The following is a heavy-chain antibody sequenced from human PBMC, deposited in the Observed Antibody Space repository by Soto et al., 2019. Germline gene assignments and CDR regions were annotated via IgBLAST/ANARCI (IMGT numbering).Heavy chain of an antibody. CDR3: ARDRVRHDNKSYGMDV. CDR2: IFYTGTT. D-gene: IGHD3-22*01. J-gene: IGHJ6*02. V-gene: IGHV4-28*03. Sequence: SETLSLTCAVSGYSITNSNWWGWIRQPPGKGLEWIGFIFYTGTTYYNPSLKSRVSISVDTSKNQFSLKLTSVTAADTAIYYCARDRVRHDNKSYGMDVWGQGTTVTVS. CDR1: GYSITNSNW.